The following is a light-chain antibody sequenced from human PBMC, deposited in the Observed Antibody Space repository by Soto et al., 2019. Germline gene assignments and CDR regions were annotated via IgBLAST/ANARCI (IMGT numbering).Light chain of an antibody. J-gene: IGLJ1*01. Sequence: QSVLTQPASLSGSPGQSITISCTGTSSDVGACNYVSWYQQYPGKAPKLMINDVSNRPSGVSNRFSGSKSGNTASLTISGLQAEDEADYYCSSYASSSTFYVFGTGTKVTVL. CDR1: SSDVGACNY. CDR2: DVS. V-gene: IGLV2-14*03. CDR3: SSYASSSTFYV.